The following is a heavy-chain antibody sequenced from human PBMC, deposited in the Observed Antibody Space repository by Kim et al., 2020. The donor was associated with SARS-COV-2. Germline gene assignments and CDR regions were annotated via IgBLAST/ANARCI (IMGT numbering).Heavy chain of an antibody. V-gene: IGHV3-9*01. CDR3: AKGDYGDYIFDY. D-gene: IGHD4-17*01. J-gene: IGHJ4*02. Sequence: GYADAVQGRFTISSDNDKNSLYLQMNSLGAEDTALYYCAKGDYGDYIFDYWGQGTLVTVSS.